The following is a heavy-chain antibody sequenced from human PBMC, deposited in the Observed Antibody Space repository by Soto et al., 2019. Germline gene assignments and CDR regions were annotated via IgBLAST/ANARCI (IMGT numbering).Heavy chain of an antibody. CDR2: ISVSGVTT. V-gene: IGHV3-23*01. Sequence: EVQLLESGGGSVQPGGSLRLSCAASGFTFSNFAMTWVRQAPGKGLEWVSAISVSGVTTHYADSVKGRLTISTDNSKNTLFLRTSSLRAEDTALYYCTKAYQYGCCSSGGCFTPDYWGQGTPVTVSS. J-gene: IGHJ4*02. CDR3: TKAYQYGCCSSGGCFTPDY. D-gene: IGHD2-15*01. CDR1: GFTFSNFA.